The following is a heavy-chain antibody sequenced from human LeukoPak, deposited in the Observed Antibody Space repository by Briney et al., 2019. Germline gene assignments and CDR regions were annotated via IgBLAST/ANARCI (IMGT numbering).Heavy chain of an antibody. CDR2: ITGSGGAT. D-gene: IGHD2-2*01. Sequence: GGSLRLSCAASGFNFRSYAMSWVRQAPGKGLEWVSGITGSGGATYYADSVKGRFTISRDNSKNTLYLQVDTLRAEDTAVYYCARDRRRTRVVPAAMYYYYYGMDVWGQGTTVTVSS. CDR1: GFNFRSYA. CDR3: ARDRRRTRVVPAAMYYYYYGMDV. J-gene: IGHJ6*02. V-gene: IGHV3-23*01.